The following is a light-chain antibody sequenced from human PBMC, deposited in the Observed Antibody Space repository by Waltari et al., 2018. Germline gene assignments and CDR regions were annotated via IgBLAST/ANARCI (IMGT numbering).Light chain of an antibody. CDR3: QQYYSSRT. Sequence: IVMTQSPDSLAVSLGERATINCKSSQSVLYRSNNKNYLAWYQQKPGQPPKLLIYWASTRESGVPDRFTGSGSGTDFTLTISSLQTEDVAVYYCQQYYSSRTFGQGTRLEIK. J-gene: IGKJ5*01. V-gene: IGKV4-1*01. CDR1: QSVLYRSNNKNY. CDR2: WAS.